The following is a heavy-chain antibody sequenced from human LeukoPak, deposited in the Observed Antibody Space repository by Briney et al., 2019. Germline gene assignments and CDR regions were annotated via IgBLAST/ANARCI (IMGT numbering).Heavy chain of an antibody. CDR1: GFTFSSYA. Sequence: GGSLRLSCAASGFTFSSYAMSWVRQAPGKGLEWVSGISWNSGSIGYADSVKGRFTISRDNAKNSLYLQMNSLRAEDTALYYCAKDAGIQLWPTDAFDIWGQGTMVTVSS. D-gene: IGHD5-18*01. V-gene: IGHV3-9*01. CDR2: ISWNSGSI. CDR3: AKDAGIQLWPTDAFDI. J-gene: IGHJ3*02.